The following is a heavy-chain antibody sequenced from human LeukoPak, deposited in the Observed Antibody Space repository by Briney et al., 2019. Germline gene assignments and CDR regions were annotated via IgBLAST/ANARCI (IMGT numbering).Heavy chain of an antibody. V-gene: IGHV3-21*01. J-gene: IGHJ4*02. CDR1: GFTFSSYS. Sequence: GGSLRLSCAASGFTFSSYSMNWVRQAPGKGLEWVSSISSSSSYIYYADSVKGRFTISRDNAKNSLYLQMNSLRAEDTAVYYCARGTVIAAPAYFDYWGQGTLVTVSS. CDR3: ARGTVIAAPAYFDY. CDR2: ISSSSSYI. D-gene: IGHD6-6*01.